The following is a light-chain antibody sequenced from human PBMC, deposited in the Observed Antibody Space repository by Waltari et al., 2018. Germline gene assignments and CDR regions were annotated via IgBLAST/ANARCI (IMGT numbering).Light chain of an antibody. CDR2: TDK. Sequence: QSVLTQPPSASGTPGQGVTISCSGSSSNIGSNTVSWYQQFPGTAPRLLMHTDKQRASGVRDRFSGSKSGTSASLAISGLQSEDEAHYFCATWDDSLNGRVFGGGTKVTVL. CDR1: SSNIGSNT. CDR3: ATWDDSLNGRV. V-gene: IGLV1-44*01. J-gene: IGLJ3*02.